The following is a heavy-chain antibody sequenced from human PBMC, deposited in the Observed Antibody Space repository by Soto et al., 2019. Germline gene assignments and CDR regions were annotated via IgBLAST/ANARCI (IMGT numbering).Heavy chain of an antibody. Sequence: QVQLQESGPGLVKPSETLSLTCTVSGGSISSYYWSWIRQPPGKGLEWIGYIYYSGSTNYNPSLQRRVTISVGTAKNQFALQLSSVTAADTAVYYCARGDPLLWFGEKVYYGMDVWGQGTTVTVSS. J-gene: IGHJ6*02. D-gene: IGHD3-10*01. CDR1: GGSISSYY. CDR3: ARGDPLLWFGEKVYYGMDV. CDR2: IYYSGST. V-gene: IGHV4-59*01.